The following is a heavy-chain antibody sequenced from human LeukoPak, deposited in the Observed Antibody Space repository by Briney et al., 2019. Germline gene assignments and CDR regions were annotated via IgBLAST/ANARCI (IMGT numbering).Heavy chain of an antibody. CDR3: ARHVLFTSGSDWYFDL. J-gene: IGHJ2*01. Sequence: SETLSLTCTVSGGSISSYYWSWIRQPPGKGLEWIGYIYYSGSTNYNPSLKSRVTISVDTSKNQFSLKLSSVTAADTAVYYCARHVLFTSGSDWYFDLWGRGTLVTVSS. CDR2: IYYSGST. CDR1: GGSISSYY. V-gene: IGHV4-59*08. D-gene: IGHD2-15*01.